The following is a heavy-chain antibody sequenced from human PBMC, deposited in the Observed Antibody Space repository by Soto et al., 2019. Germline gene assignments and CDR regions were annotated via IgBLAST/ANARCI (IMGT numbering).Heavy chain of an antibody. CDR2: ISYDGSNK. CDR3: ARWDERDYSNDY. D-gene: IGHD4-4*01. J-gene: IGHJ4*02. Sequence: QVQLVESGGGVVQPGRSLRLTCAASGFTFSSYAMHWVRQAPGKGLEWVAVISYDGSNKYYADSVKDRFTISRDNSKNTLYLQMNSLRAEDTAVYYCARWDERDYSNDYWGQGTLVTVSS. CDR1: GFTFSSYA. V-gene: IGHV3-30-3*01.